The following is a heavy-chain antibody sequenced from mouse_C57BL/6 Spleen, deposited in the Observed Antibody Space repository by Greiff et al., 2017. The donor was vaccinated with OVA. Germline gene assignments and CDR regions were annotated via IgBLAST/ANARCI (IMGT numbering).Heavy chain of an antibody. D-gene: IGHD1-1*01. CDR1: GYAFSSSW. CDR2: IYPGDGDT. CDR3: ARCHYYGSSYGYFDV. Sequence: QVQLKQSGPELVKPGASVKISCKASGYAFSSSWMNWVKQRPGKGLEWIGRIYPGDGDTNYNGKFKGKATLAADKSSSTAYMQLSSLTSEDSAVYFCARCHYYGSSYGYFDVWGTGTTVTVSS. J-gene: IGHJ1*03. V-gene: IGHV1-82*01.